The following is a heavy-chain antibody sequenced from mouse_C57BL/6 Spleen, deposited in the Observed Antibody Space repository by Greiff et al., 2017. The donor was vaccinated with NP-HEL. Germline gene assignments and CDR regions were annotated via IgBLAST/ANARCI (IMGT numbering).Heavy chain of an antibody. J-gene: IGHJ2*01. V-gene: IGHV5-6*01. D-gene: IGHD1-1*01. CDR2: ISSGGSYT. CDR3: ARQDYGSPDY. Sequence: DVHLVESGGDLVKPGGSLKLSCAASGFTFSSYGMSWVRQTPDKRLEWVATISSGGSYTYYPDSVKGRFTISRDNAKNTLYLQMSSLKSEDTAMYYCARQDYGSPDYWGQGTTLTVSS. CDR1: GFTFSSYG.